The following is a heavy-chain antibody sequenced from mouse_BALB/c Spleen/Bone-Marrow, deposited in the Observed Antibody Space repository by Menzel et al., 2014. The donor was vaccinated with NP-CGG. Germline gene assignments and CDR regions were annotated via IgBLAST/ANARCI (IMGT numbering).Heavy chain of an antibody. J-gene: IGHJ2*01. Sequence: EVQGVESGPDLVKPSQSLSLTCTVTGFSITSGYSWYWIRQFPGNKLEWMGYIHYSGSTNYNPSLKSRFSITRDTSKNQFFLQLNSVTTEDTATYYCARVYGNYDYWGQGTTLTVSS. CDR3: ARVYGNYDY. CDR2: IHYSGST. D-gene: IGHD2-10*02. CDR1: GFSITSGYS. V-gene: IGHV3-1*02.